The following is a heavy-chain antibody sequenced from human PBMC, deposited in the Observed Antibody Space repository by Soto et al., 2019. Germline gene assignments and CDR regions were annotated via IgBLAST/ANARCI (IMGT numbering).Heavy chain of an antibody. CDR1: GFTFSDYY. CDR2: IGPSSSYT. J-gene: IGHJ4*02. CDR3: ARVVRLMLYSDY. Sequence: PGGSLRLFCAASGFTFSDYYMSWIRQAPGKGLEWVSYIGPSSSYTNYADSVKGRFTISRDNAKNSLYLQMNSLRAEDTAVYYCARVVRLMLYSDYWGQGTLVTVSS. D-gene: IGHD2-8*01. V-gene: IGHV3-11*06.